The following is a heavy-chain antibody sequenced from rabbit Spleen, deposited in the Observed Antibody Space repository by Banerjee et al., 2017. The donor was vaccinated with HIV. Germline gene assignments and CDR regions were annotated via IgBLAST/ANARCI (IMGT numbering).Heavy chain of an antibody. V-gene: IGHV1S43*01. CDR3: VREAGYGGYGDGNL. CDR2: IYTRDGST. Sequence: QEQLEESGGGLVKPGGTLTLTCKASGIDFSNYYYMYWVRQAPGKGLELIAWIYTRDGSTWYASWVNGRFTISRSTSLNTVDLKMTSLTAADTATYFCVREAGYGGYGDGNLWGPGTLVTVS. J-gene: IGHJ4*01. D-gene: IGHD6-1*01. CDR1: GIDFSNYYY.